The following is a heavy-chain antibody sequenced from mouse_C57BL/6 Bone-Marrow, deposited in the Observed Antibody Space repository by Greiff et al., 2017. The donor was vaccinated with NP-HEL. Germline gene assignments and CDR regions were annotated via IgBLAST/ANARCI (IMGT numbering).Heavy chain of an antibody. CDR2: IRLKSDNYAT. CDR1: GFTFSNYW. J-gene: IGHJ2*01. CDR3: TGYHYGSTPDY. Sequence: EVQLQESGGGLVQPGGSMKLSCVASGFTFSNYWMNWVRQSPEKGLEWVAQIRLKSDNYATHYAESVKGRFTISRDDSKSSVYLQMNNLRAEDTGIYYCTGYHYGSTPDYWGQGTTLTVSS. D-gene: IGHD1-1*01. V-gene: IGHV6-3*01.